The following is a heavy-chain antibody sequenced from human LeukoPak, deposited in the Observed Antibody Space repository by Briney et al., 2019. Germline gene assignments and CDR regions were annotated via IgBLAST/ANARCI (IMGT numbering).Heavy chain of an antibody. J-gene: IGHJ4*02. Sequence: ASVKVFCKASGCTFTGYYMHWVRQAPGQGLEWMGWINPNSGGTNYAQKFQGWVTMTRDTSISTAYMELSRLRSDDTAVYYCARLGAGAAAKDYWGQGTLVTVSS. CDR3: ARLGAGAAAKDY. CDR1: GCTFTGYY. D-gene: IGHD6-13*01. V-gene: IGHV1-2*04. CDR2: INPNSGGT.